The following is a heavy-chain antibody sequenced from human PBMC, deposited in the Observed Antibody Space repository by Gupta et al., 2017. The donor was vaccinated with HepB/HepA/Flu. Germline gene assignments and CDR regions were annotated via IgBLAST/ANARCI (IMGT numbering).Heavy chain of an antibody. J-gene: IGHJ6*02. CDR2: ISGDGGST. Sequence: DVQLVVLGGGVVPSGGALRLSCAPSGLTFDDYAVHCVRHAPGMDREWVSLISGDGGSTYYADSVKGRFTISRDNSKNSLYLQMNSLRTEDTALYYCAKDIGGYSYGHPDYYYYGMDVWGQGTTVTVSS. V-gene: IGHV3-43*02. CDR3: AKDIGGYSYGHPDYYYYGMDV. D-gene: IGHD5-18*01. CDR1: GLTFDDYA.